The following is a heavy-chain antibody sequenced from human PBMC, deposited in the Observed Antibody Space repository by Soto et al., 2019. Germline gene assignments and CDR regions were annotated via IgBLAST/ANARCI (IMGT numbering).Heavy chain of an antibody. D-gene: IGHD3-22*01. CDR3: ASHKDYDRSGYYSYYYYYGKDG. Sequence: GESLKISCKGSGYSFTSYWIGWVRQMPGKGLEWMGIIYPGDSDTRYSPSFQGQVTISADKSISTAYLQWSSLKASDTAMYYWASHKDYDRSGYYSYYYYYGKDGWGQGNTVTVSS. J-gene: IGHJ6*02. CDR2: IYPGDSDT. V-gene: IGHV5-51*01. CDR1: GYSFTSYW.